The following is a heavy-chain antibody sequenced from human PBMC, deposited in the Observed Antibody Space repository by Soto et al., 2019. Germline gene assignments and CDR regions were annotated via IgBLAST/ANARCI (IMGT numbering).Heavy chain of an antibody. J-gene: IGHJ4*02. D-gene: IGHD6-6*01. Sequence: QVQLQESGPELVKPSGTLSLMCTVSSDSVSSFYWTWIRRPAGKGLEWIGRIYSSGDTNYNPSLKSRVTMSVDMLKNQFSLKMTSVTAADTAVYYCARASRCQSEYECFAWLDQWGQGTLVTVSS. V-gene: IGHV4-4*07. CDR1: SDSVSSFY. CDR2: IYSSGDT. CDR3: ARASRCQSEYECFAWLDQ.